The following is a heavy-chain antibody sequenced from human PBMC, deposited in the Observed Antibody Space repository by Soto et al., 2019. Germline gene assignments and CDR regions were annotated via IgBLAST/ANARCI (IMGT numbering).Heavy chain of an antibody. D-gene: IGHD3-10*01. CDR2: IYWDDDN. V-gene: IGHV2-5*02. CDR3: AHYVSASTEGWFDP. J-gene: IGHJ5*02. CDR1: GISLSTSGEA. Sequence: QITLKESGPALVKPTQTLTLTCTFSGISLSTSGEAVGWIRQPPGEALEWLALIYWDDDNRYNPTRKTSLTITKDTSKNQVVLTLTNMDPVDTATYYCAHYVSASTEGWFDPWGQGILVTVSS.